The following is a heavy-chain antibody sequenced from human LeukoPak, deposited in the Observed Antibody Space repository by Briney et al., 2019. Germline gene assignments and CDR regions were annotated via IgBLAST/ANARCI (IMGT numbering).Heavy chain of an antibody. V-gene: IGHV4-4*07. J-gene: IGHJ4*02. Sequence: PSETLSLTCTVSGGSISSYYWSWIRQPAGKELERIGRIYTSGSTNYNPSLKSRVTMSVDTSKNQFSLKLSSVTAADTAVYYCARERSKQWLVQGGAFDYWGQGTLVTVSS. CDR1: GGSISSYY. D-gene: IGHD6-19*01. CDR2: IYTSGST. CDR3: ARERSKQWLVQGGAFDY.